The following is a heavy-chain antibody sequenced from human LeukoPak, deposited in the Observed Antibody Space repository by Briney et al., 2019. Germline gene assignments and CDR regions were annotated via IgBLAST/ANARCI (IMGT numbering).Heavy chain of an antibody. CDR2: ISGSSYYI. CDR1: GFTFSSYS. Sequence: GGSLRLSCAASGFTFSSYSMNWVRQAPGKGLEWVSSISGSSYYIYYADSVKGRFTISRDNSKNTLYLQMNSLRAEDTAVYYCARDTRPLDIVVVPAAILGAFDIWGQGTMVTVSS. CDR3: ARDTRPLDIVVVPAAILGAFDI. J-gene: IGHJ3*02. D-gene: IGHD2-2*02. V-gene: IGHV3-21*01.